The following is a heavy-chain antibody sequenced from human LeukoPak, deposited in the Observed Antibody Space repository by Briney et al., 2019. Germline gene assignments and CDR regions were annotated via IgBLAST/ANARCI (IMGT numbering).Heavy chain of an antibody. CDR2: NYHSGST. D-gene: IGHD2-15*01. Sequence: SENLSLNCAVSGGSISSSNWWRRVRQPPGKGLEWIGQNYHSGSTNYNPSLKSRVTISVDKSKNHFSLKLRSVTAADTAVYYCARPLSLGYCSGGSCYGRGAWFDRWGQGTLVTVSS. V-gene: IGHV4-4*02. CDR1: GGSISSSNW. J-gene: IGHJ5*02. CDR3: ARPLSLGYCSGGSCYGRGAWFDR.